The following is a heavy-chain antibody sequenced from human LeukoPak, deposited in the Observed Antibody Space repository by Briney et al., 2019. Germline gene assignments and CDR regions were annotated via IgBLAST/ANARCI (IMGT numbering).Heavy chain of an antibody. V-gene: IGHV1-69*05. CDR3: AREGDYYDSSGYGRLGFDY. D-gene: IGHD3-22*01. CDR1: GGTFSSYA. J-gene: IGHJ4*02. Sequence: EASVKVSCKASGGTFSSYAISWVRQAPGQGLEWMGRIIPIFGTANYAQKFHGRVTITTDESTSTAYMELSSLRSEDTAVYCCAREGDYYDSSGYGRLGFDYWGQGTLVTVSS. CDR2: IIPIFGTA.